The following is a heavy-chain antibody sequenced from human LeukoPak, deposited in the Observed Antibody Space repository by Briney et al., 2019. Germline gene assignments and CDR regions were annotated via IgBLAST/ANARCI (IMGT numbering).Heavy chain of an antibody. CDR1: GFTFSSYW. D-gene: IGHD7-27*01. Sequence: PGGSLRLSCAASGFTFSSYWMTWVRQAPGKGLDWVANIKEDGSEKYYVDSVKGRFTIFRDNAKNSLYLQMNSLRAEDTAVYYCARAPASLTGGDYWGQGTLVTVSS. CDR3: ARAPASLTGGDY. V-gene: IGHV3-7*01. J-gene: IGHJ4*02. CDR2: IKEDGSEK.